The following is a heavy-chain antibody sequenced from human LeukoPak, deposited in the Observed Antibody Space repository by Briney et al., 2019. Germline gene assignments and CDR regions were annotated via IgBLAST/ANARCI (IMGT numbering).Heavy chain of an antibody. CDR1: GGSISGFY. CDR3: ARSTRTYYYDNSGYYYFDN. V-gene: IGHV4-4*07. Sequence: SETLSPTCTVSGGSISGFYWSWIRQPAGEGLEWVGRIYNSGTTNYNPSLRRRVIISLDTSKNQFSLKLSSVTAADTAVYYCARSTRTYYYDNSGYYYFDNWGQGNLVTVSS. J-gene: IGHJ4*02. CDR2: IYNSGTT. D-gene: IGHD3-22*01.